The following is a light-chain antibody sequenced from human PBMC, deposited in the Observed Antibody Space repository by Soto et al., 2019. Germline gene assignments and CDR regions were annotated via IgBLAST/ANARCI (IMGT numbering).Light chain of an antibody. J-gene: IGLJ1*01. CDR3: AAWDGSLNGHV. CDR1: TSNIGENS. CDR2: VTN. Sequence: QSVLTQPPSVSGTLGQGVTISCSGSTSNIGENSVGWFQQLPGTAPKVLIYVTNKRPSGVPDRFSGSKSGTSAYVAISGLQSADEADYYCAAWDGSLNGHVFGTGTKLTVL. V-gene: IGLV1-44*01.